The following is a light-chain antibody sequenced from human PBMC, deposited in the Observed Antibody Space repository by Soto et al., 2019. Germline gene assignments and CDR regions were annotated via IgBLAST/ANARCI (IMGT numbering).Light chain of an antibody. CDR2: GAS. Sequence: EIVLTQSPATLSLSPGERATLSCRASQSVSSYLAWYQQKPGQAPRLLIYGASSRATGIPDRFSGSGSGTDFTLTISRLEPEDFAVYYCQQYGSSPRDTFGQGTRLEIK. J-gene: IGKJ5*01. CDR1: QSVSSY. CDR3: QQYGSSPRDT. V-gene: IGKV3-20*01.